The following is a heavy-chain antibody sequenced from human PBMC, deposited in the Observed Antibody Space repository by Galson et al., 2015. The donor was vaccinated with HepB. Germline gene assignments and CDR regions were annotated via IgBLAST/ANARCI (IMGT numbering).Heavy chain of an antibody. J-gene: IGHJ6*02. CDR1: GFTFSDYY. CDR3: ARDLFRYSSSWYGYYYYYGMDV. V-gene: IGHV3-11*01. CDR2: ISSSGSTI. Sequence: SLRLSCAASGFTFSDYYMSWIRQAPGKGLEWVSYISSSGSTIYYADSVKGRFTISRDNAKNSLYLQMNSLRAEDTAVYYCARDLFRYSSSWYGYYYYYGMDVWGQGTTVTVSS. D-gene: IGHD6-13*01.